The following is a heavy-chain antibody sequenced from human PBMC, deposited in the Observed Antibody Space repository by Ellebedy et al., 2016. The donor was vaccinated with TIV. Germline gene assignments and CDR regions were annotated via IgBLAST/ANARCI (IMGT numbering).Heavy chain of an antibody. D-gene: IGHD1-26*01. CDR2: IKSKTDGGTT. Sequence: GGSLRLXXAASGFTFSNAWMSWVRQAPGKGLEWVGRIKSKTDGGTTDYAAPVKGRFTISRDDSKNTLYLQMNSLKTEDTAVYYCTTNSGSYTHDYYYYYMDVWGKGTTVTVSS. CDR1: GFTFSNAW. J-gene: IGHJ6*03. CDR3: TTNSGSYTHDYYYYYMDV. V-gene: IGHV3-15*01.